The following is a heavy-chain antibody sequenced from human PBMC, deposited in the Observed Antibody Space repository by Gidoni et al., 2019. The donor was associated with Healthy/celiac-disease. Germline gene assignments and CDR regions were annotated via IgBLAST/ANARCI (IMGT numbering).Heavy chain of an antibody. CDR3: ARAYGTYYFDY. V-gene: IGHV1-46*03. J-gene: IGHJ4*02. D-gene: IGHD4-17*01. CDR2: INPSGGST. Sequence: HWVRQAPGQGLEWMGIINPSGGSTSYAQKFQGRVTMTRDTSTSTVYMELSSLRSEDTAVYYCARAYGTYYFDYWGQGTLVTVSS.